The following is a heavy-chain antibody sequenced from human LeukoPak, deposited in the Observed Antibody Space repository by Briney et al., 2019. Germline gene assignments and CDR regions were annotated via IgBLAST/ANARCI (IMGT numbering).Heavy chain of an antibody. CDR1: GYTFTSYG. CDR2: ISAYNGNT. V-gene: IGHV1-18*01. J-gene: IGHJ4*02. Sequence: ASVKVSCKASGYTFTSYGISWVRQAPGQGLEWMGWISAYNGNTNYAQKLQGRVTMTTDTSTSTAYMELRSLRSDDTAVYYCARDVPARNMIVPFDYWGQGTLVTVSS. D-gene: IGHD3-22*01. CDR3: ARDVPARNMIVPFDY.